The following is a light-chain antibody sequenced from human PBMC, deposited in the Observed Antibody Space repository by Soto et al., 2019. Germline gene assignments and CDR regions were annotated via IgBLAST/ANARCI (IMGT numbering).Light chain of an antibody. CDR1: QSVSSY. J-gene: IGKJ4*01. CDR2: DAS. Sequence: EIVLTQSPATLSLSPGERATLSCRASQSVSSYLAWYQQKPGQTPRLLIYDASTRATGIPARFSGSGSGTDFTLTISSLEPEDFAVYYCQPYNNWPLTFGGGTKVEIK. V-gene: IGKV3-11*01. CDR3: QPYNNWPLT.